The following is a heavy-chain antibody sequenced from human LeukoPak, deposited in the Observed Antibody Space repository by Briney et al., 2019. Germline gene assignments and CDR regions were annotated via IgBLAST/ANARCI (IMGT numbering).Heavy chain of an antibody. Sequence: VASVKVSFTASGGTFSIYAISWVRQAPGQGLEWMGGIIPIFGTANYAQKFQGRVTITADESTSTAYMELSSLRSEDTAVYYCARGPFSLKYYYDSSGYYWVYWGQGTLVTVSS. CDR2: IIPIFGTA. V-gene: IGHV1-69*13. CDR1: GGTFSIYA. J-gene: IGHJ4*02. CDR3: ARGPFSLKYYYDSSGYYWVY. D-gene: IGHD3-22*01.